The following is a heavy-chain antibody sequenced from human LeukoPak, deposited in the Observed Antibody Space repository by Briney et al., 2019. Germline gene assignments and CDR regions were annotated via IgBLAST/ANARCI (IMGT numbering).Heavy chain of an antibody. D-gene: IGHD3-22*01. J-gene: IGHJ5*02. Sequence: SETLSLTCTVSGGSISSSSYYWGWIRQPPGKGLEWIGSIYYSGSTYYNPSLKSRVTISVDTSKNQFSLKLSSVTAADMAVYYCARESQYYYDSSGYYNWFDPWGQGTLVTVSS. CDR2: IYYSGST. V-gene: IGHV4-39*07. CDR1: GGSISSSSYY. CDR3: ARESQYYYDSSGYYNWFDP.